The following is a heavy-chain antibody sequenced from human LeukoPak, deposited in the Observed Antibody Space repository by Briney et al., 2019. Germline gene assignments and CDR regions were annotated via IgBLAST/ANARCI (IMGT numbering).Heavy chain of an antibody. CDR3: ARDSSYYYDSSGPLGY. CDR1: GGSFSGYY. V-gene: IGHV4-59*12. Sequence: PSETLSLTCAVYGGSFSGYYWSWIRQPPGKGLEWIGYIYYSGSTNYNPSLKSRVTISVDTSKNQFSLKLSSVTAADTAVYYCARDSSYYYDSSGPLGYWGQGTLVTVSS. CDR2: IYYSGST. J-gene: IGHJ4*02. D-gene: IGHD3-22*01.